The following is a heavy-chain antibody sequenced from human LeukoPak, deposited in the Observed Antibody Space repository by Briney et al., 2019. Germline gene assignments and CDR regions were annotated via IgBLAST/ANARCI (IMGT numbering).Heavy chain of an antibody. CDR1: GFTLSTYA. J-gene: IGHJ4*02. Sequence: GWSLRLSCAASGFTLSTYAMHWVRQAPGKGLEWVAYISGTGFTTYYADSVKGRFTISSDSSKNTLFLQMNSLRAEDTAICYCAKDGYNWIAFDDWGQGTLVTVSS. CDR3: AKDGYNWIAFDD. CDR2: ISGTGFTT. D-gene: IGHD1-20*01. V-gene: IGHV3-23*01.